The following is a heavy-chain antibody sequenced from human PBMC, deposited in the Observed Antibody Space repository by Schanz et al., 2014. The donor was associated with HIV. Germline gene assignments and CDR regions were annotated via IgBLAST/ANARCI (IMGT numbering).Heavy chain of an antibody. Sequence: QVQLVESGGGVVQPGRSLRLSCAASGFTFSSYGMHWVRQAPGKGLEWVAVISYDGGNKYYADSVKGRFTISRDSSKNTLYLQMNSLRAEDTAVYYCARGDGGYWYYFDYWGQGTLVTVSS. CDR2: ISYDGGNK. CDR1: GFTFSSYG. V-gene: IGHV3-30*03. D-gene: IGHD5-12*01. J-gene: IGHJ4*02. CDR3: ARGDGGYWYYFDY.